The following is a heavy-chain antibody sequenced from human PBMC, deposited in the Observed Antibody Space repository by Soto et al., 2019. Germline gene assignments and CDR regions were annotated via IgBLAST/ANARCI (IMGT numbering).Heavy chain of an antibody. V-gene: IGHV4-59*01. CDR1: GGYIGSFD. CDR2: IYYSGST. J-gene: IGHJ6*03. CDR3: ARESRTTGDTMYYYYMDV. D-gene: IGHD1-1*01. Sequence: SETLCLTCTVSGGYIGSFDWSWLRQHPGKGLEWIGYIYYSGSTNYNPSLKSRVTISVDTSKNQFSLKLSSVTAADTAVYYCARESRTTGDTMYYYYMDVWGKGITVTVSS.